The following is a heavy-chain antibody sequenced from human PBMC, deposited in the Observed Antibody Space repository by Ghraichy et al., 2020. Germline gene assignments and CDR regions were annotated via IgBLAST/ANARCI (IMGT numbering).Heavy chain of an antibody. V-gene: IGHV3-9*01. D-gene: IGHD1-26*01. CDR3: AKGDCSTNGCYAFGGIDY. CDR1: GFTFDDYA. CDR2: ISWNSGTI. Sequence: GGSLRLSCATSGFTFDDYAMHWVRQISGKGLEWVSGISWNSGTITYADSVKGRFTISRDNAKNSLYLHMNSLRPEDTALYYCAKGDCSTNGCYAFGGIDYWGQGTLVTVSS. J-gene: IGHJ4*02.